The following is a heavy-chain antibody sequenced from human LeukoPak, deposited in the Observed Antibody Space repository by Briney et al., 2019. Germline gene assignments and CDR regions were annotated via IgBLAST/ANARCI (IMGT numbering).Heavy chain of an antibody. D-gene: IGHD2-2*01. Sequence: PGGSLRLSCAASGFTVSSNYMSWVRQAPGKGLEWVSVIYSGGSTYYADSVRGRFTISKDNTKNSLYLQMNSLRAEDTAVYYCARRGYCSSTSCYNEDYWGQGTLVTVSS. CDR1: GFTVSSNY. J-gene: IGHJ4*02. CDR2: IYSGGST. CDR3: ARRGYCSSTSCYNEDY. V-gene: IGHV3-53*01.